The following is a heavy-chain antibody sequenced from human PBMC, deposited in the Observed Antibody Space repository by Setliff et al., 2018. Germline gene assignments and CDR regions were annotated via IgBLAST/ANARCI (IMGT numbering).Heavy chain of an antibody. CDR1: GFSLSTYDVIYG. CDR2: IGTSGDT. CDR3: VRVGYGGNPWYLDL. J-gene: IGHJ2*01. V-gene: IGHV3-13*01. D-gene: IGHD5-12*01. Sequence: GGSLRLSCAASGFSLSTYDVIYGMNWVRQTPGKGLEWVSAIGTSGDTYYPDSLKGRFTISREDARNSLYLQMNSLRAEDTATYYCVRVGYGGNPWYLDLWGRGTLVTVSS.